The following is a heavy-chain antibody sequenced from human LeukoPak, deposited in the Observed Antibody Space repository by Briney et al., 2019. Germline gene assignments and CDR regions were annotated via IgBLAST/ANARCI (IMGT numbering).Heavy chain of an antibody. CDR3: ARDLGLLGYSYAADAFDI. J-gene: IGHJ3*02. V-gene: IGHV4-30-4*01. Sequence: PSETLSLTCTVSGGSISSGDYYWSWIRQPPGKGLEWIGYIYYSGSTYYNPSLKSRVTISVDTSKNQFSLKLSSVTAADTAVYYCARDLGLLGYSYAADAFDIWGQGTMVTVSS. D-gene: IGHD5-18*01. CDR1: GGSISSGDYY. CDR2: IYYSGST.